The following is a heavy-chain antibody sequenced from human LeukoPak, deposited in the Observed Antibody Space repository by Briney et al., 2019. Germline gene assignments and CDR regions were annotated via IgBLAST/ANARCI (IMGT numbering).Heavy chain of an antibody. Sequence: GGSLRLSCAASGFTFSSYGMHWVRQAPGKGLEXXXXXSYDGSNXYXAXSXXXRXTISXDNSKNTLYLQMNSLRAEDTAVYYCAKGPADWLLCRWFDPWGQGTLVTVSS. CDR3: AKGPADWLLCRWFDP. V-gene: IGHV3-30*18. CDR1: GFTFSSYG. J-gene: IGHJ5*02. D-gene: IGHD3-9*01. CDR2: XSYDGSNX.